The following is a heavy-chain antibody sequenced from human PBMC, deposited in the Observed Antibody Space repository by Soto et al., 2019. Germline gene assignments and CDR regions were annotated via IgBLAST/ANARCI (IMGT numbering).Heavy chain of an antibody. D-gene: IGHD4-4*01. CDR1: GFTFSSYG. CDR3: ARDEMATVSQSIFDY. V-gene: IGHV3-33*01. Sequence: QVQLVESGGGVVQPGRSLRLSSAASGFTFSSYGMHWVRQAPGKGLEWVAVIWYDGSNKYYADSVKGRFTISRDNSKNTLYLQMNSLRAEDTALYYCARDEMATVSQSIFDYWGQGTLVTVSS. J-gene: IGHJ4*02. CDR2: IWYDGSNK.